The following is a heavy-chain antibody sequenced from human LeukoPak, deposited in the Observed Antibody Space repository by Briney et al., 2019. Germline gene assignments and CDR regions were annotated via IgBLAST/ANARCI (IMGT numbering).Heavy chain of an antibody. CDR3: AREPGGWPFDY. J-gene: IGHJ4*02. D-gene: IGHD6-19*01. Sequence: SETLSLTCTVSGGSVSSTSHHWDWIRQPPGQGLEWIGSIFYSGSTYYSPSLKSRVTISVDRSKNQFSLKLSSVTAADTAVYYCAREPGGWPFDYWGQGTLVTVSS. CDR1: GGSVSSTSHH. V-gene: IGHV4-39*07. CDR2: IFYSGST.